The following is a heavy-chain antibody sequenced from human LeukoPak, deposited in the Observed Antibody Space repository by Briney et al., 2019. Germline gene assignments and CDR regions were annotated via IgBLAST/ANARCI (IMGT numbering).Heavy chain of an antibody. J-gene: IGHJ6*02. CDR1: GGSISSSSYS. D-gene: IGHD1-26*01. Sequence: PSETLSLTCTVSGGSISSSSYSWGWIRQPPGKGLEWIGSIYYSGSTYYNPSLKSRVTISVDTSKNQFSLKLSSVTAADTAVYYCARESGSYSEGDLGGMDVWGQGTTVTVSS. V-gene: IGHV4-39*02. CDR3: ARESGSYSEGDLGGMDV. CDR2: IYYSGST.